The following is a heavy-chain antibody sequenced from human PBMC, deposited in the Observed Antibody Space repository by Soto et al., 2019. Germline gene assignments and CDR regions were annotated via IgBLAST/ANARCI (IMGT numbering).Heavy chain of an antibody. CDR3: ARDTYYYDSSDHFSADAFDI. Sequence: EVQLVESGGGLVQPGGSPRLSCAASGFTSSSYWIHWVRQAPGKGLVWVSRISNDGSSTNYADSVKGRFTISRDNAKNTVYLQMNSLRAEDTAVYYCARDTYYYDSSDHFSADAFDIWGQGTMVTVSS. CDR2: ISNDGSST. J-gene: IGHJ3*02. CDR1: GFTSSSYW. D-gene: IGHD3-22*01. V-gene: IGHV3-74*01.